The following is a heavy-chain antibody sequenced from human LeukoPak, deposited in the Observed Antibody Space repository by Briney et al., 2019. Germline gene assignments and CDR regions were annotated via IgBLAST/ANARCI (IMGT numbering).Heavy chain of an antibody. Sequence: GASVKVSCKASGYTFTGYYMHWVRQAPGQGLEWKGRINPNSGGTNYAQKFQGRVTMTRDTSISTAYMELSRLRSDDTAVYYCNLYCSSTSCARIGDFDYWGQGTLVTVSS. J-gene: IGHJ4*02. CDR1: GYTFTGYY. V-gene: IGHV1-2*06. D-gene: IGHD2-2*01. CDR3: NLYCSSTSCARIGDFDY. CDR2: INPNSGGT.